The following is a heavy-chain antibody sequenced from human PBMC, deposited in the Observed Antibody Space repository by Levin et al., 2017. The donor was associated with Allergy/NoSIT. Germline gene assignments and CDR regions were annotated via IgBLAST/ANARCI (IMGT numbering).Heavy chain of an antibody. J-gene: IGHJ6*03. V-gene: IGHV3-33*01. CDR3: ARVRTAHYYYYMDV. Sequence: GGSLRLSCAASGFTFSSYGMHWVRQAPGKGLEWVAVIWYDGSNKYYADSVKGRFTISRDNSKNTLYLQMNSLRAEDTAVYYCARVRTAHYYYYMDVWGKGTTVTVSS. CDR2: IWYDGSNK. CDR1: GFTFSSYG. D-gene: IGHD4-17*01.